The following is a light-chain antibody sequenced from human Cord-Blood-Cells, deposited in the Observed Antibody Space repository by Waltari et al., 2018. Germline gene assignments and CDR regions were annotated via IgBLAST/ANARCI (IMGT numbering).Light chain of an antibody. V-gene: IGLV2-8*01. Sequence: QSALTQPPSASGSPGQSVTISSTGNRSDVGGSTYLSWDQQHPGKAPKLMIYEVSKRPAGVPDRFSGSKSGNTASLTVSGLQAEDEADYYCSSYAGSNNYVFGTGTKVTVL. CDR1: RSDVGGSTY. J-gene: IGLJ1*01. CDR3: SSYAGSNNYV. CDR2: EVS.